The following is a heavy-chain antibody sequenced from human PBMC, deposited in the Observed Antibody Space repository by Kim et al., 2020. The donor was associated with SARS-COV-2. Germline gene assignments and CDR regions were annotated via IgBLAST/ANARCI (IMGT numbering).Heavy chain of an antibody. V-gene: IGHV3-49*04. J-gene: IGHJ6*03. D-gene: IGHD1-26*01. CDR3: TRDSIVGARRGYYYMDV. CDR1: GFTFGDYA. Sequence: GGSLRLSCTASGFTFGDYAMSWVRQAPGKGLEWVGFIRSKAYGGTTEYAASVKGRFTISRDDSKSIAYLQMNSLKTEDTAVYYCTRDSIVGARRGYYYMDVWGKGTTVTVSS. CDR2: IRSKAYGGTT.